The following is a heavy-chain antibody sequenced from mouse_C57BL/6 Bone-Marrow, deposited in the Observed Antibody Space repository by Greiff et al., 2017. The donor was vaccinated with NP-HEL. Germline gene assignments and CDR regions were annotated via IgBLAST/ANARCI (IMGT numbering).Heavy chain of an antibody. J-gene: IGHJ2*01. D-gene: IGHD2-1*01. CDR2: IDPETGGT. Sequence: VQLQQSGAELVRPGASVTLSCKASGYTFTDYEMHWVKQTPVHGLEWIGAIDPETGGTAYNQKFKGKAILTADKSSSTAYMELRSLTSEDSAVYYCTRSYGNFHFDYWGQGTTLTVSS. CDR1: GYTFTDYE. CDR3: TRSYGNFHFDY. V-gene: IGHV1-15*01.